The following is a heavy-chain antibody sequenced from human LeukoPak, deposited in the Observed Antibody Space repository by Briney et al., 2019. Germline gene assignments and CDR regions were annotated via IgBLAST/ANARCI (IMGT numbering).Heavy chain of an antibody. J-gene: IGHJ6*02. CDR3: ARYSYGGMDV. Sequence: SETLSLICTVSGGSISSSSYYWGWIRQPPGKGLEWIGSIYYSGSTYYNPSLKSRVTISVDTSKNQFSLKLSSVTAADTAVYYCARYSYGGMDVWGQGTTVTVSS. CDR1: GGSISSSSYY. CDR2: IYYSGST. D-gene: IGHD5-18*01. V-gene: IGHV4-39*01.